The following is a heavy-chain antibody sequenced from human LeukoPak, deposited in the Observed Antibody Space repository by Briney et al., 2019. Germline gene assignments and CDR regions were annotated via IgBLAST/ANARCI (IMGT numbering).Heavy chain of an antibody. CDR3: ATMAGYYDSRSYYYYYYMDV. D-gene: IGHD3-22*01. CDR2: INPNSGGT. V-gene: IGHV1-2*02. J-gene: IGHJ6*03. CDR1: GYTFNGYY. Sequence: GASVKVSCKASGYTFNGYYMHWVRQAPGQGLEWMGWINPNSGGTNYAQKFQGRVTMTRDTSISTAYMELSRLRSDDTAVYYCATMAGYYDSRSYYYYYYMDVWGKGTTVTISS.